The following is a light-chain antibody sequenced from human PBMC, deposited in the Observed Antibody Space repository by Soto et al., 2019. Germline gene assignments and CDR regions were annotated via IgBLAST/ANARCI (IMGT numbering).Light chain of an antibody. V-gene: IGKV2-28*01. J-gene: IGKJ5*01. Sequence: DIVMTQSPLSLILTPGEPASISCRSSRSLLKANGYTYIHWFLQKPGQSPQLLIYLGYNRAPGVPDRFSGTGSGTDFTLKISRVEAEDVGVYYCMQVLQSPITFGQGTRLEIK. CDR2: LGY. CDR3: MQVLQSPIT. CDR1: RSLLKANGYTY.